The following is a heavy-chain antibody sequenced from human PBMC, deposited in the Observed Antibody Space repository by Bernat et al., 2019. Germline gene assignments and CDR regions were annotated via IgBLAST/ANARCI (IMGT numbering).Heavy chain of an antibody. CDR1: GFTFNKNA. V-gene: IGHV3-23*04. CDR2: ISGNGNNQ. D-gene: IGHD3-10*01. J-gene: IGHJ6*02. CDR3: ARDRTVSRSPFGYYGTDV. Sequence: EVLLVETGGDLVQPGGSLRLSCIASGFTFNKNAMSWVRQAPGKGLEWVSSISGNGNNQYYADSVKGRFTVSRDNSKNKVYLQLNSLTPDDTAVYFYARDRTVSRSPFGYYGTDVWGQGTTVIVSS.